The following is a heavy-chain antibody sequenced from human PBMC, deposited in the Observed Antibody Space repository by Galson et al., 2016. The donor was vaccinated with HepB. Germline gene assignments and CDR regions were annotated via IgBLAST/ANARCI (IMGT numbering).Heavy chain of an antibody. V-gene: IGHV3-74*01. CDR1: GFTFTHHQ. J-gene: IGHJ4*02. CDR3: ARGAGAGY. CDR2: IEPDGSRP. Sequence: SLRLSCATSGFTFTHHQMHWVRQVPGKGLVWVSRIEPDGSRPIYADSVKGRFTISRDNAENTLYLQMNSLRAEDTAVYYCARGAGAGYWGQGTLVSVSS. D-gene: IGHD3-10*01.